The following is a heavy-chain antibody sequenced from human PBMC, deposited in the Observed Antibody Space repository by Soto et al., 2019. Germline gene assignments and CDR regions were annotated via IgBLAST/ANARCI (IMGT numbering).Heavy chain of an antibody. J-gene: IGHJ6*02. D-gene: IGHD2-2*01. CDR1: GYSFTKYG. CDR2: INPGNGDT. Sequence: ASVKVSCKTSGYSFTKYGLHWVRQAPGQRLEWMGWINPGNGDTKYSQKCQGRVTINRDTSANTAYMELSSLRSEDSSVFYCARTDCSSTSCYNYYYYGMDVWGQGTTVTVSS. V-gene: IGHV1-3*01. CDR3: ARTDCSSTSCYNYYYYGMDV.